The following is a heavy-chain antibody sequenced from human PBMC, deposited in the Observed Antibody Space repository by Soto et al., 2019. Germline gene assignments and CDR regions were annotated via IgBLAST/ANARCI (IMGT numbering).Heavy chain of an antibody. J-gene: IGHJ3*02. D-gene: IGHD3-3*01. CDR1: GGSISSYY. Sequence: QVQLQESGPGLVKPSETLSLTCTVSGGSISSYYWSWIRQPPGKGLEWIGYIYYSGSTNYNPSLKSRVTISVDTSKNQFSLKLSSVTAADTAVYYCARRDFWSGYSDPDAFDIWGQGTMVTVSS. CDR2: IYYSGST. CDR3: ARRDFWSGYSDPDAFDI. V-gene: IGHV4-59*01.